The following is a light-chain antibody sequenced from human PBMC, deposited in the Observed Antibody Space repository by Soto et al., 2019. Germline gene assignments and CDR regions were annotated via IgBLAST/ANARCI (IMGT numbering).Light chain of an antibody. CDR2: GAS. CDR1: QSVSSSY. Sequence: EIVMTHSPATLSVSPGESATLSCRASQSVSSSYLVWHQQKPGQAPRLLISGASSRATGIPDRFSGSGSATDFTLTISRLEPEDFALYYCQQYGSSPITFGQGTRLEI. V-gene: IGKV3-20*01. CDR3: QQYGSSPIT. J-gene: IGKJ5*01.